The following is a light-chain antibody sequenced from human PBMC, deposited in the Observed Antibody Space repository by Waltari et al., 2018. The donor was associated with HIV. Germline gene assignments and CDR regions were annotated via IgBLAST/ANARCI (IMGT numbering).Light chain of an antibody. J-gene: IGLJ3*02. CDR1: RSDIGSHS. CDR3: AAWDDSLNGWV. CDR2: TNN. V-gene: IGLV1-44*01. Sequence: QSVLTQPPSASGTPGQRVSISCSESRSDIGSHSITWYQQVPGTAPRLLIYTNNQRPSGVPDRFSGSKSGASASLAISGLQSEDEADYYCAAWDDSLNGWVFGGGTKLTVL.